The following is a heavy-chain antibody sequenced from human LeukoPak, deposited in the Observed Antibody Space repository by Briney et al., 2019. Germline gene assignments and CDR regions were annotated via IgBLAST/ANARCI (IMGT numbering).Heavy chain of an antibody. V-gene: IGHV1-2*02. Sequence: ASVKVSCKASGYTFTGYYMHWVRQAPGQGLEWMGWINPNSGGTNYAQKFQGRVTMTRDTSISTAYMELSRLRSGDTAVYYCASLLVGSGSYLSWGQGTLATVSS. J-gene: IGHJ4*02. D-gene: IGHD3-10*01. CDR2: INPNSGGT. CDR3: ASLLVGSGSYLS. CDR1: GYTFTGYY.